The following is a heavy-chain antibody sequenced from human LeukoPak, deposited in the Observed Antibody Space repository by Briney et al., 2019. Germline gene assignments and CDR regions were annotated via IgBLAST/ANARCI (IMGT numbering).Heavy chain of an antibody. CDR1: GFPLSSYA. V-gene: IGHV3-64*01. D-gene: IGHD2-15*01. CDR2: ISSNGGSP. CDR3: ARDGVEYCSGGSCYSADYYYYYMDV. Sequence: GGSLRLSCAASGFPLSSYAMHWFRQAPGKGLEYVSAISSNGGSPYYANSVKGRFTISRDNSKNTLYLQMGSLRAEDMAVYYCARDGVEYCSGGSCYSADYYYYYMDVWGKGTTVTISS. J-gene: IGHJ6*03.